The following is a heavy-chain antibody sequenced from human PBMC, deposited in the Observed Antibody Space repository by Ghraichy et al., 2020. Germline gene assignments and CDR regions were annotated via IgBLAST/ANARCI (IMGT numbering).Heavy chain of an antibody. V-gene: IGHV3-33*01. CDR1: GFTFSSYG. CDR2: IWYDGSNK. D-gene: IGHD3-3*01. CDR3: AREGRITIFGVAHNWFDP. Sequence: GGSLRLSCAASGFTFSSYGMHWVRQAPGKGLEWVAVIWYDGSNKYYADSVKGRFTISRDNSKNTLYLQMNSLRAEDTAVYYCAREGRITIFGVAHNWFDPWGQGTLVTVSS. J-gene: IGHJ5*02.